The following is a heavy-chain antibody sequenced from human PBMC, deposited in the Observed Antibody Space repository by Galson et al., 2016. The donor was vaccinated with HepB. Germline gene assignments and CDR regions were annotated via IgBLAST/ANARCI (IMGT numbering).Heavy chain of an antibody. J-gene: IGHJ4*02. CDR1: GYKFSDYW. V-gene: IGHV5-51*01. CDR2: IYPGDSDT. CDR3: ARQAYYYDSSGYYTLALLDY. Sequence: QSGAEVKKPGESLKISCQASGYKFSDYWIAWVRQMPGKGLEWMGIIYPGDSDTRYSPSFQGQVTISADKSISTAYLQWSSLKASDTAMYYCARQAYYYDSSGYYTLALLDYWGQGTLATVSS. D-gene: IGHD3-22*01.